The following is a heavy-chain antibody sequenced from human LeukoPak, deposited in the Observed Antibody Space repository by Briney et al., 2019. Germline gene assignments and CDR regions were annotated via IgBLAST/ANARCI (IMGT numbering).Heavy chain of an antibody. D-gene: IGHD6-25*01. CDR2: INPNSGGT. V-gene: IGHV1-2*02. Sequence: ASVKVSCKASGYTFTGYYMHWVRQAPGQGLEWMGWINPNSGGTNYAQKFQGRVTMTRDTSISTASMELSRLRSDDTAVYYCATACIVAEHELDYWGQGTLVTVSS. CDR3: ATACIVAEHELDY. CDR1: GYTFTGYY. J-gene: IGHJ4*02.